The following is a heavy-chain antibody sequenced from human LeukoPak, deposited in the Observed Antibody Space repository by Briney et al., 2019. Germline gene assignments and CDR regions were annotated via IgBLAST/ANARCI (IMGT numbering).Heavy chain of an antibody. Sequence: ASVKVSCKASGYTFTSYAMNWVRQAPGQGLKWMGWINTNTGNPTYAQGFTGRFVFSLDTSVSTAYLQISSLKAEDTAVYYCARVQQGGYTAWFDPWGQGTLVTVTS. CDR1: GYTFTSYA. CDR2: INTNTGNP. V-gene: IGHV7-4-1*02. D-gene: IGHD5-12*01. J-gene: IGHJ5*02. CDR3: ARVQQGGYTAWFDP.